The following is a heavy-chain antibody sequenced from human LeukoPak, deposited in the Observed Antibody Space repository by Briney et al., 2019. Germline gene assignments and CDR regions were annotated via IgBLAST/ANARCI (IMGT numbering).Heavy chain of an antibody. CDR3: ARESSGQEFSSLDY. CDR1: GFTFSSYA. D-gene: IGHD3-22*01. CDR2: ISSSGGST. Sequence: GGSLRLSCAASGFTFSSYAMSWVRQAPGKGLEWASAISSSGGSTYYADSVKGRFTISRDNSKNTLYLQMNSLRAEDTAVYYCARESSGQEFSSLDYWGQGTLVTVSS. J-gene: IGHJ4*02. V-gene: IGHV3-23*01.